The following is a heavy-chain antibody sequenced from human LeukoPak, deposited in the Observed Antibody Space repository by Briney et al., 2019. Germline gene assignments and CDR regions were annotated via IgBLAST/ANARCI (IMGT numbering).Heavy chain of an antibody. CDR3: AKNRLSADGRLGRSGFDF. V-gene: IGHV3-23*01. CDR1: GFTFSTYA. D-gene: IGHD6-13*01. J-gene: IGHJ4*02. Sequence: GSLRLSCAASGFTFSTYAITWVGQAPGKGLEWVSGISGTGGSTDSADSVKGRFTISRDNSKNTLYLQMNSLRAEDTAVYYCAKNRLSADGRLGRSGFDFWGQGTLVTVSS. CDR2: ISGTGGST.